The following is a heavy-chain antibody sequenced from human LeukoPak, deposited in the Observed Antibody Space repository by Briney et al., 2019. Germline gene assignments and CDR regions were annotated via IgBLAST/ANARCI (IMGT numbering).Heavy chain of an antibody. J-gene: IGHJ3*02. D-gene: IGHD3-22*01. CDR1: GYTFTSYY. CDR2: INPSGGST. Sequence: ASVTVSCKASGYTFTSYYMHWVRQAPGQGLEWMGIINPSGGSTSYAQKFQGRVTMTTDTSTSTVYMELSSLRSEDTAVYYCARGPYDSSGQWHAFDIWGQETLVTVSS. V-gene: IGHV1-46*01. CDR3: ARGPYDSSGQWHAFDI.